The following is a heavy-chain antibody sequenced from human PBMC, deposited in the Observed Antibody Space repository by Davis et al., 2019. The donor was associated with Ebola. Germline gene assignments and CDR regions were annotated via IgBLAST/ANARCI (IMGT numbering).Heavy chain of an antibody. J-gene: IGHJ4*02. CDR1: GFTFSDHY. CDR2: ISSSGSTI. Sequence: GESLKISCAGSGFTFSDHYMSWIRQAPGKGLEWVSYISSSGSTIYYADSVKGRFTISRDNAKTSLYLQMNSLRAEDTAVYYCARDRSGYYPGYFDYWGQGTLVTVSS. D-gene: IGHD3-3*01. CDR3: ARDRSGYYPGYFDY. V-gene: IGHV3-11*01.